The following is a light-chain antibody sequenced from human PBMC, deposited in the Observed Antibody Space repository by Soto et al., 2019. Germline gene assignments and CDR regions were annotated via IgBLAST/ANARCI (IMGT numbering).Light chain of an antibody. Sequence: EIVLTQSPGTLSLSLGERATLSCRASQSVTGAYLAWYQQKPGQAPRLLIYGASSRATGIPDRFRGRGSGTDFTLTISRLEPEDFAVYYCHQYNTSPWTFGQGTKVEVK. V-gene: IGKV3-20*01. J-gene: IGKJ1*01. CDR3: HQYNTSPWT. CDR1: QSVTGAY. CDR2: GAS.